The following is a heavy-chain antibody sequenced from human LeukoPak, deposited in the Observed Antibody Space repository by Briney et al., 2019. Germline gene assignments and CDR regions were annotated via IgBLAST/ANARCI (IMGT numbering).Heavy chain of an antibody. CDR1: GFTFSSYG. CDR2: INPDGNEK. D-gene: IGHD6-13*01. J-gene: IGHJ4*02. CDR3: SGRDSSRSPRAY. Sequence: PGGSLRLSCAASGFTFSSYGMHWVRQAPGRGLEWLANINPDGNEKYYVDSVKGRFAMSRDNAKNEVYLEMNSLRAEDTGVYYCSGRDSSRSPRAYWGQGTLVSVSS. V-gene: IGHV3-7*01.